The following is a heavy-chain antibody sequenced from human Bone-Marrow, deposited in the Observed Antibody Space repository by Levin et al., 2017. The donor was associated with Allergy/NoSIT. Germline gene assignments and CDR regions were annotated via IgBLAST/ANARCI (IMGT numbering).Heavy chain of an antibody. V-gene: IGHV4-39*07. CDR3: VRGLRRVTIFGVVIAPGAFDI. CDR1: GGPISSNNYY. J-gene: IGHJ3*02. Sequence: SETLSLTCSVSGGPISSNNYYWGWIRQTPGKGLEWIGSMHYSGSIYHNPSLKSRLTISVDTSKNQFSLNLSSVTAADTAGYYCVRGLRRVTIFGVVIAPGAFDIWGQGTMVIVSS. CDR2: MHYSGSI. D-gene: IGHD3-3*01.